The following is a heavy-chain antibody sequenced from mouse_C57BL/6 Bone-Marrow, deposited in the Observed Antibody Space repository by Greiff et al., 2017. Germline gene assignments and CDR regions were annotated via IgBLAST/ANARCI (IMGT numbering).Heavy chain of an antibody. Sequence: VQLVESGPELVKPGASVKISCKASGYAFRSSWMNWVKQRPGKGLEWIGRIYPGDGDTKYNGKFKGKATLTADKSSSTAYMQLSSLTSEDSAVYFCATDSSGYEDYFDYWGQGTTLTVS. CDR3: ATDSSGYEDYFDY. V-gene: IGHV1-82*01. D-gene: IGHD3-2*02. J-gene: IGHJ2*01. CDR2: IYPGDGDT. CDR1: GYAFRSSW.